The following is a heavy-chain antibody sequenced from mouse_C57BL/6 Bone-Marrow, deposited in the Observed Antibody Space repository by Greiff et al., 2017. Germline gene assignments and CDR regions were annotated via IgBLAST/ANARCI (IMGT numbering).Heavy chain of an antibody. CDR3: ARVYYDYLFDY. CDR1: GFTFSSYA. D-gene: IGHD2-4*01. CDR2: ISDGGSYT. J-gene: IGHJ2*01. V-gene: IGHV5-4*01. Sequence: EVQVVESGGGLVKPGGSLKLSCAASGFTFSSYAMSWVRQTPEKRLEWVATISDGGSYTYYPDNVKGRFTISRDNAKNNLYLQMSHLKSEDTAMYYCARVYYDYLFDYWGQGTTLTVSS.